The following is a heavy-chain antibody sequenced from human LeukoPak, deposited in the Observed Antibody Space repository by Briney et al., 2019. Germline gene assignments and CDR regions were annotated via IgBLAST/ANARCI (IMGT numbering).Heavy chain of an antibody. D-gene: IGHD5-12*01. V-gene: IGHV3-23*01. CDR2: ISNSGGRT. CDR1: GFTFSSYA. J-gene: IGHJ4*02. CDR3: AKSYNGYESKPDY. Sequence: GGSLRLSCAASGFTFSSYAMSWVRQAPGKGLEWVSSISNSGGRTFYTDSVKGRFTISRDNSKITLYLQVNSLRAEDTAVYYCAKSYNGYESKPDYWGQGTLVTVSS.